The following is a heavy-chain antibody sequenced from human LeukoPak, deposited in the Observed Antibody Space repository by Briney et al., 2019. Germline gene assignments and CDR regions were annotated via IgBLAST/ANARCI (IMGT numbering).Heavy chain of an antibody. V-gene: IGHV4-61*02. D-gene: IGHD5-18*01. Sequence: SETLSLTCTVSGGSISSGSYYWSWIRQPAGKGLEWIGRIYTSGSTNYNPSLKSRVTISVDTSKNQISLKLSSVTAADTAVYYCASHTAMANFDYWGQGTLVTVSS. CDR1: GGSISSGSYY. J-gene: IGHJ4*02. CDR2: IYTSGST. CDR3: ASHTAMANFDY.